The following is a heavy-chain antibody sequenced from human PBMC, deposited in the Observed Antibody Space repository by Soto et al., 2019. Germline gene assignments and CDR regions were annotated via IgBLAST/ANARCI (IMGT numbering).Heavy chain of an antibody. J-gene: IGHJ5*02. CDR3: SKSGSSGWYGWFDP. V-gene: IGHV2-5*01. Sequence: SGPTLVNPTQTLTLTCIFSGFSLRTSGVGVGWIRQPPGKALEWLGFIYWNDDRRYSPSLKSRLTITKDTSKNQVVLTMTNMDPVDTATYYCSKSGSSGWYGWFDPWGQGTLVTVAS. CDR1: GFSLRTSGVG. D-gene: IGHD6-19*01. CDR2: IYWNDDR.